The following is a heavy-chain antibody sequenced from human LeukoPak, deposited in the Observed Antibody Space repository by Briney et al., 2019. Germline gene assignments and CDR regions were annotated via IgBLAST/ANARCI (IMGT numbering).Heavy chain of an antibody. Sequence: GGSLRLSCAASGFTFSSYWMHWVRQAPGKGLVWVSRINSDGSSTSYADSVKGRFTISRDNYKNTLYLKMNNLRAEDTAVYYCAKDGVPSRWFGRNYFDYWGQGTLVTVSS. CDR2: INSDGSST. V-gene: IGHV3-74*01. CDR1: GFTFSSYW. D-gene: IGHD3-10*01. J-gene: IGHJ4*02. CDR3: AKDGVPSRWFGRNYFDY.